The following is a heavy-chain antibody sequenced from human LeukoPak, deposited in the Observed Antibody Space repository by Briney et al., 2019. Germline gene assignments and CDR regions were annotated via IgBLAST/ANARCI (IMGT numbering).Heavy chain of an antibody. D-gene: IGHD1-1*01. V-gene: IGHV3-23*01. CDR2: ITDDEDT. CDR3: AKVDYWSPENYFDS. Sequence: PPGGSLRLSCVASGFPFRSYAMTWVRQTPGKGLEIVSVITDDEDTYYADSVKGRFTISRDNSQNTVFLQMNSLRVEDTAVYYCAKVDYWSPENYFDSWGQRTLVTVSS. J-gene: IGHJ4*02. CDR1: GFPFRSYA.